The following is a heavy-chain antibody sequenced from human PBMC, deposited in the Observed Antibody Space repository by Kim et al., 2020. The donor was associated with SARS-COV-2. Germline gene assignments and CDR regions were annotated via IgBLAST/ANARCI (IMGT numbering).Heavy chain of an antibody. CDR2: IYYSGST. D-gene: IGHD5-12*01. CDR3: ARAGRSGYDPIDP. J-gene: IGHJ5*02. Sequence: SGTLSLTCTVSSGSISTYYWSWIRQPPGKGLEWIGYIYYSGSTIYNPSLKSRVTISVDTSKNQFSLKLTSVTAADTAVYYCARAGRSGYDPIDPWGQGSLVTVSS. CDR1: SGSISTYY. V-gene: IGHV4-59*01.